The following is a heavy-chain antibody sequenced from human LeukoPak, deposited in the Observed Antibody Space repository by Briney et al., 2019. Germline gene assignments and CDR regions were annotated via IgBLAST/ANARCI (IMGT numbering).Heavy chain of an antibody. CDR3: AKTTHGVGPTGLNP. Sequence: ASVKVSCKASGYSFTSYGITWVRQAPGQGLEWMGWISAYNGNTNYAQKFQGGVTLTTDSSTNTAFMDLRTLTSDDTAVYYCAKTTHGVGPTGLNPWGQGTLVIVSS. CDR1: GYSFTSYG. CDR2: ISAYNGNT. J-gene: IGHJ5*02. V-gene: IGHV1-18*01. D-gene: IGHD1-26*01.